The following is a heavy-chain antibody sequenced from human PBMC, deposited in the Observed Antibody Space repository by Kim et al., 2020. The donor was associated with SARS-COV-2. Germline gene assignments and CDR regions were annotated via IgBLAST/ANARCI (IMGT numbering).Heavy chain of an antibody. Sequence: SETLSLTCTVSGGSISSSSYYWGWIRQPPGKGLEWIGSIYYSGSTYYNPSLKSRVTISVDTSKNQFSLKLSSVTAADTAVYYCARHEYSSSAEYFQHWGQGTLVTVSS. D-gene: IGHD6-6*01. J-gene: IGHJ1*01. V-gene: IGHV4-39*01. CDR3: ARHEYSSSAEYFQH. CDR2: IYYSGST. CDR1: GGSISSSSYY.